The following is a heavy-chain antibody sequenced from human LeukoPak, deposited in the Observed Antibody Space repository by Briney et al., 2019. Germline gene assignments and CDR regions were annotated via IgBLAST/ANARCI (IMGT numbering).Heavy chain of an antibody. CDR1: GGSISSYY. CDR2: IYTSGST. J-gene: IGHJ6*02. V-gene: IGHV4-4*07. D-gene: IGHD2-2*02. CDR3: AREIVVVPAAIRYYYYYGMDV. Sequence: KPSETLSLTCTVSGGSISSYYWSWIRQPAGKGLEWIGRIYTSGSTNYNPSLKSRVTMSVDTSKNQFSLKLSSVTAADTAVYYCAREIVVVPAAIRYYYYYGMDVWGQGTTVTVSS.